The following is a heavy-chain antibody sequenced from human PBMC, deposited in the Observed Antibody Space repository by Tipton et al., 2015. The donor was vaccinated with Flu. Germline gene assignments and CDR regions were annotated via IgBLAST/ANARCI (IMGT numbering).Heavy chain of an antibody. CDR3: ARDYHDYGIDAFDV. J-gene: IGHJ3*01. D-gene: IGHD4-17*01. Sequence: LRLSCTVSGASIGDGGYYWGWIRQHPGKGLEWIGHIYYSGTTYYNPSLMSRISISVDTSKNHFSLRLRSVTAADTAVYYCARDYHDYGIDAFDVWGQGTLVTVSS. V-gene: IGHV4-31*03. CDR1: GASIGDGGYY. CDR2: IYYSGTT.